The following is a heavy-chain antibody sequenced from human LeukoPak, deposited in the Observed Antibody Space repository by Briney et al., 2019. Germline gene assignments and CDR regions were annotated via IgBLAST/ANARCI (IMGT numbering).Heavy chain of an antibody. D-gene: IGHD6-19*01. V-gene: IGHV7-4-1*02. CDR1: GYTFTNYA. CDR2: IHPSTGNP. J-gene: IGHJ5*02. CDR3: AREGIAVAGTNNWFDP. Sequence: ASVKVSCKASGYTFTNYAMNWVRQAPGQGLEWMGWIHPSTGNPTYAQGFTGRFVFSLDTSVSTTYLQISSLKAEDTAVYYCAREGIAVAGTNNWFDPWGQGTLVTVSS.